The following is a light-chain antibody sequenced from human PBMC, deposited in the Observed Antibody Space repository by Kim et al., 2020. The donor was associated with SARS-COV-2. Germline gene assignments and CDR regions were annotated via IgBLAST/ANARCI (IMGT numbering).Light chain of an antibody. CDR3: QHYYNWPPLT. Sequence: EIVMTQSPATLSVSPGERATLSCRASQSISSNLAWYQQKPGQAPRLLIYGASNRVPGIPARLSCSGSGTEFTLSINSLQSEDFAVYYCQHYYNWPPLTFGGGTKVDIK. CDR1: QSISSN. V-gene: IGKV3-15*01. CDR2: GAS. J-gene: IGKJ4*01.